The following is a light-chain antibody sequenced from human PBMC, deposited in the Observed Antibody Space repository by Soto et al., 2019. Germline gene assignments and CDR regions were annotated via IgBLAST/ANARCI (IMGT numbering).Light chain of an antibody. CDR3: QQYGSSRT. Sequence: EIVLTQSPGTLSLSPGERATLSCRASQSVSSSYLAWYQQKPGQAPRLLTYGASSRATGIPDRFSGSGSGTDFTLTISRLEPEDLAVYYCQQYGSSRTFGQGTKVEIK. CDR2: GAS. V-gene: IGKV3-20*01. J-gene: IGKJ1*01. CDR1: QSVSSSY.